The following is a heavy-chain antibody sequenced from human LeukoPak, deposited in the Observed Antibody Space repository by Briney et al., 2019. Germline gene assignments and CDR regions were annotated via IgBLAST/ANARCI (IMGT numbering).Heavy chain of an antibody. Sequence: ASVKVSCKASGYTFTGYYMHWVRQAPGQGLEWMGWINPNSGGTNYAQKFQGRVTMTRDTSISTAYMELSRLRSDDTAVYYCARDSSVIAAAGYVYYYMDVWGKGTTVTVSS. V-gene: IGHV1-2*02. CDR1: GYTFTGYY. J-gene: IGHJ6*03. D-gene: IGHD6-13*01. CDR2: INPNSGGT. CDR3: ARDSSVIAAAGYVYYYMDV.